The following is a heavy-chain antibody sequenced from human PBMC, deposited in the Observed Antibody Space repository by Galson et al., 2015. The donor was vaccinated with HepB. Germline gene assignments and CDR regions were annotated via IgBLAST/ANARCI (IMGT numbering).Heavy chain of an antibody. CDR1: GFTFSSYA. D-gene: IGHD5-12*01. Sequence: SLRLSCSASGFTFSSYAMSWGRQAPGKGLEWVSAISGSGGSTYYADSVKGRFTIARDNSKNTLYLQMNSLRAEDTAVYYCAKGIPHGGYDDYWGQGTLVTVSS. CDR3: AKGIPHGGYDDY. J-gene: IGHJ4*02. V-gene: IGHV3-23*01. CDR2: ISGSGGST.